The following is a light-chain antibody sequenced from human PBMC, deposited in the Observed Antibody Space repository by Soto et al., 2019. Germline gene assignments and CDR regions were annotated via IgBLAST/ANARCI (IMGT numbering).Light chain of an antibody. Sequence: QSALTQPASVSGSPGQSITISCTGTSSDIGGYKYVSWYQQHPGKAPKLIIYEVSNRPSGVSNRFSGSKSGNTASLTISGLQAEDEADFYCSSRTNIITLWLFGGGTKLTVL. CDR3: SSRTNIITLWL. CDR2: EVS. CDR1: SSDIGGYKY. V-gene: IGLV2-14*01. J-gene: IGLJ3*02.